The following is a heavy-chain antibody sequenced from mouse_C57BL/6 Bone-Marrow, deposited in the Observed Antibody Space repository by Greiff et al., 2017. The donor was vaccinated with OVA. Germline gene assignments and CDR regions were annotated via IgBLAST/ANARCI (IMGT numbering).Heavy chain of an antibody. V-gene: IGHV5-9*01. CDR3: AKHAKLRDWYFDV. CDR1: GFTFSSYT. J-gene: IGHJ1*03. D-gene: IGHD1-1*01. Sequence: EVKLVESGGGLVKPGGSLKLSCAASGFTFSSYTMSWVRQTPEKRLEWVATISGGGGNTYYPDSVKGRFTISRDNANNTLYLQKSSLRPEDTALYYCAKHAKLRDWYFDVWGTGTTVTVPS. CDR2: ISGGGGNT.